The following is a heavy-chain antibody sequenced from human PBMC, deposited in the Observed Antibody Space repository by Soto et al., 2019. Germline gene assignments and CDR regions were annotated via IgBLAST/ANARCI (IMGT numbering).Heavy chain of an antibody. CDR1: GGSVNSDYYY. D-gene: IGHD1-26*01. CDR2: IYNSGRT. V-gene: IGHV4-61*01. Sequence: SDTLSLTCTVSGGSVNSDYYYWTWIRQHPGKGLEWIGYIYNSGRTNYNPSLKSRVSISMDTSRNQFSLKLTSVTAADTAVFYCAREYSNSPEAFDIWGQGSLVTVSS. J-gene: IGHJ4*02. CDR3: AREYSNSPEAFDI.